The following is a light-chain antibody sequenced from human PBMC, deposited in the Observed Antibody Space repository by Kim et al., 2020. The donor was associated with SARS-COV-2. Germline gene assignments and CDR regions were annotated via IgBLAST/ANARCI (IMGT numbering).Light chain of an antibody. CDR2: AAS. V-gene: IGKV1-27*01. CDR3: QQYDSAPRA. CDR1: QGISNY. Sequence: AVAGDRVTITCRASQGISNYLAWYQQKPGKVPKLLIYAASTLQSGVPSRFSGSGSGTDFTLTISSLQPEDVAAYYCQQYDSAPRAFGQGTKVDIK. J-gene: IGKJ1*01.